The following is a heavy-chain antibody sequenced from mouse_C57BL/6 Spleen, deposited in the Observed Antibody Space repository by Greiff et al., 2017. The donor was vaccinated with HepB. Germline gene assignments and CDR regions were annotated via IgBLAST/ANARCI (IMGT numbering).Heavy chain of an antibody. CDR3: ARSAYGYGGFDY. V-gene: IGHV1-19*01. Sequence: VQLKQSGPVLVKPGASVKMSCKASGYTFTDYYMNWVKQSHGKSLEWIGVINPYNGGTSYNQKFKGKATLTVDKSSSTAYMELNSLTSEDSAVYYCARSAYGYGGFDYWGQGTTLTVSS. D-gene: IGHD2-2*01. CDR2: INPYNGGT. J-gene: IGHJ2*01. CDR1: GYTFTDYY.